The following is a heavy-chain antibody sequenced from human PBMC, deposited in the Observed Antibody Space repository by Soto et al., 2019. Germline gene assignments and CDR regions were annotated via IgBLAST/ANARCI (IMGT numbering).Heavy chain of an antibody. CDR2: VHFSGST. V-gene: IGHV4-31*03. D-gene: IGHD3-22*01. Sequence: SSETLSLTCSISGGSISSGGYYWSWIRQNPGRGLEWIGYVHFSGSTYYNPSLNGRVIISVDTSQNQFSLYLNSVTAADTAMYYCARDGRGYLFDYWGQGTLVTVSS. J-gene: IGHJ4*02. CDR1: GGSISSGGYY. CDR3: ARDGRGYLFDY.